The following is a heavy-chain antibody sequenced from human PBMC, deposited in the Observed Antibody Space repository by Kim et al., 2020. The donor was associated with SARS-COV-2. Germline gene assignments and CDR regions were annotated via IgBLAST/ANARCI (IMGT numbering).Heavy chain of an antibody. Sequence: GGSLRLSCAASGFPFSNYWLHWVRQAPGKGLEWVANINQDGSQKYYVASVKGRFTISRDDAKNSVYLQMNSLRAEDTAAYYCVKGGQLYWGQGTLVIVS. CDR3: VKGGQLY. CDR2: INQDGSQK. V-gene: IGHV3-7*03. J-gene: IGHJ4*02. D-gene: IGHD6-13*01. CDR1: GFPFSNYW.